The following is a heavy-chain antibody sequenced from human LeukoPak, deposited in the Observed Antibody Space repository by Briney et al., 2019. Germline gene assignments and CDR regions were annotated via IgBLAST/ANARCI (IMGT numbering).Heavy chain of an antibody. CDR2: IYFSGTT. CDR1: GGSIRSSDYF. J-gene: IGHJ4*02. Sequence: SETLSLTCTVSGGSIRSSDYFWGWIRQSPGKGLEWIGAIYFSGTTYYNPSLKSRVTISVDTSKNHFSLKLSSVTAADTAIYYCARETRNYYDSSGNYSFDYWGRGTLVTVSS. CDR3: ARETRNYYDSSGNYSFDY. V-gene: IGHV4-39*02. D-gene: IGHD3-22*01.